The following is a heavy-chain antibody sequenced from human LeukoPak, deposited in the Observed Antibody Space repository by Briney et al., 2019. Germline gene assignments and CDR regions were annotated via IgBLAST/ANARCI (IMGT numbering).Heavy chain of an antibody. CDR2: ISSSSSTI. V-gene: IGHV3-48*01. CDR1: GFTFSSYS. J-gene: IGHJ4*02. Sequence: GGSLRLSCAASGFTFSSYSMNWGRQAPGEGVGWVSYISSSSSTIYYPDSVKGRFTISRDNAKNSLYLQMNSLRAEDTAVYYCAKASNYGSGSYYPRGVDYWGQGTLVSVSS. D-gene: IGHD3-10*01. CDR3: AKASNYGSGSYYPRGVDY.